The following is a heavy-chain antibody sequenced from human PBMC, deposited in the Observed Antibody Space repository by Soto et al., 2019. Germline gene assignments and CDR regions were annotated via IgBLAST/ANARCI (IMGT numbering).Heavy chain of an antibody. V-gene: IGHV4-39*01. CDR2: IYYSGST. CDR3: ARRRRRHSVVVTVYGEFDY. Sequence: QLQLQESGPGLVKPSETLSLTCTVSGGSISSSSYYWGWIRQPPGKGLEWIGSIYYSGSTYYNPSLKGRVTISVDTSKNQFSLKLSSVTAADTAVYYCARRRRRHSVVVTVYGEFDYWGQGTLVTVSS. J-gene: IGHJ4*02. D-gene: IGHD2-21*02. CDR1: GGSISSSSYY.